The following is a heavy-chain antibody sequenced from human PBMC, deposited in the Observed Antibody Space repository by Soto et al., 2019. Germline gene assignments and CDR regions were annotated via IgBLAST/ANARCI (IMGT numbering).Heavy chain of an antibody. V-gene: IGHV3-23*01. J-gene: IGHJ3*02. CDR1: GFTFSSYA. CDR3: AKDLIAGNGVWEAFDM. Sequence: GSLRLSCAASGFTFSSYAMSWVRQAPGKGLEWVSAISGSGGSTYYADSVKGRFTISRDNSKNTLYLQMNSLRDEDTAVYYCAKDLIAGNGVWEAFDMWGRGTKVTVSS. D-gene: IGHD2-8*01. CDR2: ISGSGGST.